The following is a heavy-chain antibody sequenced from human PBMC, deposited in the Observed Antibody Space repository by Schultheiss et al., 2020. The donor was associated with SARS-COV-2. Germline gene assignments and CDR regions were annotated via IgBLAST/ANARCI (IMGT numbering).Heavy chain of an antibody. CDR1: GFTFSSYA. CDR2: ISGSGGST. V-gene: IGHV3-23*01. D-gene: IGHD4-17*01. J-gene: IGHJ3*02. CDR3: ARGAWGDYGDSNDAFDI. Sequence: GGSLRLSCAASGFTFSSYAMSWVRQAPGKGLEWVSAISGSGGSTYYADSVKGRFTISRDNSKNTLYLQMNSLRAEDTAVYYCARGAWGDYGDSNDAFDIWGQGTMVTVSS.